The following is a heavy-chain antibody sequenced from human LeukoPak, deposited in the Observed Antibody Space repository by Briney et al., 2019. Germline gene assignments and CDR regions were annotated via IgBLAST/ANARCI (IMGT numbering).Heavy chain of an antibody. D-gene: IGHD1-1*01. J-gene: IGHJ4*02. Sequence: GGSLRLSCAASESTFSSYEMNWVRQAPGKGLEWISYITSSGSAIYYADSVKGRFTISRDNAKNSLYLQMNSLRADDTAVYYCASGGTTWNDFHYWGQGTLVTVSS. CDR2: ITSSGSAI. V-gene: IGHV3-48*03. CDR3: ASGGTTWNDFHY. CDR1: ESTFSSYE.